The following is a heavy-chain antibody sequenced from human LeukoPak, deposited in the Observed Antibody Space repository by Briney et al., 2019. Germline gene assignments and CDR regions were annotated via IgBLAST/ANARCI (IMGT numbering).Heavy chain of an antibody. V-gene: IGHV1-2*02. CDR3: ARSNYYGSQSEY. D-gene: IGHD3-10*01. CDR1: GYTFSAFH. J-gene: IGHJ4*02. Sequence: ASVKVSCKASGYTFSAFHIHWVRLAPGQGPEWMGWVNPNSGDTNYAQRFRGRVTMTRDTSIDTAYMELSSLRSDDTAVYYCARSNYYGSQSEYWGQGTLVAVSS. CDR2: VNPNSGDT.